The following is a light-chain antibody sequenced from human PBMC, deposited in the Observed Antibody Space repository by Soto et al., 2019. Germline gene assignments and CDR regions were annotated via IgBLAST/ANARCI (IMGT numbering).Light chain of an antibody. CDR1: SSDVGGYNY. CDR3: SSYAGSNNPV. CDR2: EVS. J-gene: IGLJ2*01. V-gene: IGLV2-8*01. Sequence: QSALTQPPSASGSPGQSVTISCTGTSSDVGGYNYVSWYQQHPGKAPKLMIYEVSKRPSGVPDRFSGSKSGNTASLTVSVLQAEDEADYYCSSYAGSNNPVFGGGTKVTVL.